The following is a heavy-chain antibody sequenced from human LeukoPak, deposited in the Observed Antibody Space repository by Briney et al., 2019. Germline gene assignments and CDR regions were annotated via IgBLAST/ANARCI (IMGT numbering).Heavy chain of an antibody. CDR2: IYYSGST. Sequence: SETLSLTCTVSGGSISSSSYYWGWIRQPPGKGLEWIGSIYYSGSTYYNPSLKSRVTISVDTSKNQFSLKLSSVTAADTAVYYCARVRFSPYSSGLQTPRHFDYWGQGTLVTVSS. CDR3: ARVRFSPYSSGLQTPRHFDY. CDR1: GGSISSSSYY. J-gene: IGHJ4*02. V-gene: IGHV4-39*07. D-gene: IGHD6-19*01.